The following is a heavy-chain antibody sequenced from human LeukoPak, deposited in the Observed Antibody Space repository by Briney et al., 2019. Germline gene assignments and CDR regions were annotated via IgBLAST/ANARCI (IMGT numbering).Heavy chain of an antibody. D-gene: IGHD3-3*01. CDR3: AKEGSYDFWSGYYPLFDY. V-gene: IGHV3-23*01. J-gene: IGHJ4*02. CDR1: GFTFSSHS. CDR2: ISGSGGST. Sequence: LPGGSLRLSCAASGFTFSSHSMNWVRQAPGKGLEWVSAISGSGGSTYYADSVKGRFTISRDNSKNTLYLQMNSLRAEDTAVYYCAKEGSYDFWSGYYPLFDYWGQGTLVTVSS.